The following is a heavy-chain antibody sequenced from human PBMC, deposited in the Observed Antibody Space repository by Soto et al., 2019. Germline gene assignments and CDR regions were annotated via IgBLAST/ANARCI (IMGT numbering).Heavy chain of an antibody. CDR1: GFTFSTYS. CDR2: ITGSWSSYK. J-gene: IGHJ4*02. CDR3: ARDGCSSASCLYFDL. D-gene: IGHD2-2*01. V-gene: IGHV3-21*01. Sequence: GGSLRLSCAASGFTFSTYSVNWVRQAPGKGLEWVSSITGSWSSYKYYADSVKGRFTISRDSAKNSVYLQMNSLRAEDTAVYFCARDGCSSASCLYFDLWGQGTLVTVSS.